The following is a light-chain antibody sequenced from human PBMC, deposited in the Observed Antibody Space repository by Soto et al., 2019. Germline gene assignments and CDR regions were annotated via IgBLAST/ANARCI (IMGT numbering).Light chain of an antibody. J-gene: IGKJ5*01. V-gene: IGKV3-15*01. CDR2: GAS. CDR3: QQYNSWPLIT. CDR1: QSVSSN. Sequence: EIVMTQSPATLPVSPGERVTLSCRASQSVSSNLAWYQQRPGQTPRLLISGASTRATGIPGRFSGSVSGTEFTLTISSLQSEDFALYYCQQYNSWPLITFGQGTRLEIK.